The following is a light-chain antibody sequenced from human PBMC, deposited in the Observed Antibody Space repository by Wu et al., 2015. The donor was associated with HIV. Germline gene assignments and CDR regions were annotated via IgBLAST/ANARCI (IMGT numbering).Light chain of an antibody. CDR3: QQTYSLSYS. V-gene: IGKV1-39*01. J-gene: IGKJ2*03. CDR1: KNIGNY. CDR2: GAS. Sequence: DIQMTQSPSSLSASLGDRVTITCRANKNIGNYLNWYQQKPGKAPKFLIYGASSLHSGVPSRFGASGSGTDFTLTISNLQPEDFATYYCQQTYSLSYSFGQGTKVGIK.